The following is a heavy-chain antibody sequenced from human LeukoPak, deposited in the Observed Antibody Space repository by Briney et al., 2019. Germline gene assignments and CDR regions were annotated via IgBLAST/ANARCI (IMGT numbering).Heavy chain of an antibody. J-gene: IGHJ3*02. CDR1: GYSISSSNW. CDR3: ARRTTGTHADAFDI. Sequence: PSDTLSLTCTVSGYSISSSNWWGWIRQPPGKGLEWIGYIYYIGSIYYNPSLKSRVTLSVDTSKNQFSLKLSSVTAADTAVYYCARRTTGTHADAFDIWGQGTVVTVSS. D-gene: IGHD1-1*01. CDR2: IYYIGSI. V-gene: IGHV4-28*05.